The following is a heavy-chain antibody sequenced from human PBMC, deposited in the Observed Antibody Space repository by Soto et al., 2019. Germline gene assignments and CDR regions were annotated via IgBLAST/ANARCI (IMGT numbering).Heavy chain of an antibody. Sequence: SVKVSCKASGGTFSSYTISWVRQAPGQGLEWMGRIIPILGIANYAQKFQGRVTITADKSTSTAYMELSSLRSEDTAVYYSGSTYYNPSLKSRVTISVDTSKNQFSLKLSSVAAADTAVYYCARGGSLVNIVVLPAAIPLFGYYGMDVWGQGTTVTVSS. J-gene: IGHJ6*02. V-gene: IGHV1-69*02. CDR2: IIPILGIA. CDR1: GGTFSSYT. CDR3: GSTYYNPSLKSRVTISVDTSKNQFSLKLSSVAAADTAVYYCARGGSLVNIVVLPAAIPLFGYYGMDV. D-gene: IGHD3-10*01.